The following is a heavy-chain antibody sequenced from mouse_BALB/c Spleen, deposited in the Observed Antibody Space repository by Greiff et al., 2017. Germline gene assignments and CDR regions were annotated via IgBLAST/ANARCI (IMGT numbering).Heavy chain of an antibody. CDR3: ARMGYGSSYSFAY. D-gene: IGHD1-1*01. CDR1: GFNIKDTY. J-gene: IGHJ3*01. CDR2: IDPANGNT. Sequence: VHVKQSGAELVKPGASVKLSCTASGFNIKDTYMHWVKQRPEQGLEWIGRIDPANGNTKYDPKFQGKATITADTSSNTAYLQLSSLTSEDTAVYYCARMGYGSSYSFAYWGQGTLVTVSA. V-gene: IGHV14-3*02.